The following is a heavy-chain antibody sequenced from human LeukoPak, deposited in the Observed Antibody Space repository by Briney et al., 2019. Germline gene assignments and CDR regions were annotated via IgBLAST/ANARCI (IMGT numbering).Heavy chain of an antibody. V-gene: IGHV4-59*01. D-gene: IGHD3-22*01. J-gene: IGHJ4*02. CDR2: TYYSGST. CDR3: VRARHSSGYYY. Sequence: SETLSLTSTVSGGSISSYTLSWIRHPPRKGLEWIGYTYYSGSTNYNPALKRRVTISMYTAKNPISLKLITVTAADTAVYYCVRARHSSGYYYWGQGTLVTVSS. CDR1: GGSISSYT.